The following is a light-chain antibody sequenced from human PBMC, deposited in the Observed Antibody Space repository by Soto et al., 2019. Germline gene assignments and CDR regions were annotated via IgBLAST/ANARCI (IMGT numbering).Light chain of an antibody. J-gene: IGLJ1*01. V-gene: IGLV2-11*01. Sequence: QSVLTQPRSVSGSPGQSVAISCTGTSSDVGGHNSVSWYQQHPGKAPKLMIYDVTKRPSGVPDRFSGSKSGNTASLTISGLRPEDETDYYCCSYAGTYTYVLGTGTKVTVL. CDR3: CSYAGTYTYV. CDR2: DVT. CDR1: SSDVGGHNS.